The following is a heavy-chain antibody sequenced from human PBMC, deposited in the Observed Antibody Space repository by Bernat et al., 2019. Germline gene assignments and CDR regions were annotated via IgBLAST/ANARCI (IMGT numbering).Heavy chain of an antibody. CDR1: GFTFSSYA. CDR3: AKDLTWYGPPPHDAFDI. D-gene: IGHD6-13*01. Sequence: EVQLLESGGGLVQPGGSLRLSCAASGFTFSSYAMSWVRQAPGKGLEWVSAISGSGGSTYYAASVKGRFTISRDNSKNTLYLQMNSLRAEDTAVYYCAKDLTWYGPPPHDAFDIWGQGTMVTVSS. V-gene: IGHV3-23*01. CDR2: ISGSGGST. J-gene: IGHJ3*02.